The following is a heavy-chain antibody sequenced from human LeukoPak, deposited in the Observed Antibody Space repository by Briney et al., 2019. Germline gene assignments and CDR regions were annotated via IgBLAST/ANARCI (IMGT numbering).Heavy chain of an antibody. D-gene: IGHD2-2*01. CDR1: GGSISSGGYS. J-gene: IGHJ4*02. CDR2: IYHSGST. V-gene: IGHV4-30-2*01. Sequence: LRLSCAASGGSISSGGYSWSWIRQPPGKGLEWIGYIYHSGSTYYNPSLKSRVTISVDTSKNQFSLKLSSVTAADTAVYYCARGRRYCSSASCYGPPGYWGQGTLVTVSS. CDR3: ARGRRYCSSASCYGPPGY.